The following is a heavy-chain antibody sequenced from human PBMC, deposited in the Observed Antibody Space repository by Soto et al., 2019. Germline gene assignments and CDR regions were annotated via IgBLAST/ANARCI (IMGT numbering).Heavy chain of an antibody. Sequence: QVQLVQSGAEVKKPGASVKVSCKASGYTFTGYYMHWVRQAPGQGLEWMGWINPNSGGTNYAQEFQGWVTMTRDTSISTAYMELSRLRSDDTAVYYCARAGVSIAAADMGSYYFDYWGQGTLVTVSS. CDR3: ARAGVSIAAADMGSYYFDY. J-gene: IGHJ4*02. D-gene: IGHD6-13*01. CDR2: INPNSGGT. CDR1: GYTFTGYY. V-gene: IGHV1-2*04.